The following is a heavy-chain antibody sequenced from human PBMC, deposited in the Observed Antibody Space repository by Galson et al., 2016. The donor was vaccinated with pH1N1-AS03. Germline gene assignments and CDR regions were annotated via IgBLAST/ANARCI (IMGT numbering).Heavy chain of an antibody. CDR2: IYPVDSDT. D-gene: IGHD2-2*01. V-gene: IGHV5-51*01. CDR3: SRHREYQVLSSAMDF. Sequence: QSGAEVTKPGESLQVSCKGSGSSFTNHWIAWVRQMPGKGLEWMGFIYPVDSDTRYSPSFQGQVTSPADKSVTTAYLQWSSLKASDTAIYYCSRHREYQVLSSAMDFWGRGTMVTVSS. J-gene: IGHJ3*01. CDR1: GSSFTNHW.